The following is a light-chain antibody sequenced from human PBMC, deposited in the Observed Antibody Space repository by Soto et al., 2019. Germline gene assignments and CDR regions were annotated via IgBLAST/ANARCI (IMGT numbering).Light chain of an antibody. CDR1: QSVSSSD. Sequence: EIVLTQSPGTLSLSPGERATLSCRASQSVSSSDLAWYQQKPGQAPRLLIYGTSSRATGIPDRFSGSGSGTDFTLTISRLEPEDFALYYCQQYGNSPLTYTFGPGTKLDIK. CDR2: GTS. V-gene: IGKV3-20*01. CDR3: QQYGNSPLTYT. J-gene: IGKJ2*01.